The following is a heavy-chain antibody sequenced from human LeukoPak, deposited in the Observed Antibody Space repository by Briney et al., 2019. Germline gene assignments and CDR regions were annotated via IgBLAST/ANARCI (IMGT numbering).Heavy chain of an antibody. V-gene: IGHV5-51*01. J-gene: IGHJ4*02. CDR1: GYSLTSYW. Sequence: GEPLKISCKGSGYSLTSYWIGWVRQMPGKGLEWMGIIYPGDSDTRYSPSFQGQVTISADKSISTAYLQWSSLKPSNTAMYYCARRKYYYDSSGYGYYFDYWGQGTLVTVSS. CDR3: ARRKYYYDSSGYGYYFDY. CDR2: IYPGDSDT. D-gene: IGHD3-22*01.